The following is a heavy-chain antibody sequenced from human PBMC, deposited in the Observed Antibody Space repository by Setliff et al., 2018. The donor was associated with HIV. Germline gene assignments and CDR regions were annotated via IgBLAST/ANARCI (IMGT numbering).Heavy chain of an antibody. CDR2: IYYTGST. CDR1: GGSINSYF. D-gene: IGHD3-16*01. Sequence: ASETLSLTCTVSGGSINSYFWSWIRQPPGKGLEWIAYIYYTGSTNYNPSLKSRVTISLDTSKNQFSLNVSSVTAADTAVYYCARTPSRGGFDYWGQGTLVTVSS. J-gene: IGHJ4*02. V-gene: IGHV4-59*01. CDR3: ARTPSRGGFDY.